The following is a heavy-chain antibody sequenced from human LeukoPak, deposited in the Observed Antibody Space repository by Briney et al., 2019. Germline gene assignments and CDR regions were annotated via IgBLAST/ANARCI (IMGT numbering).Heavy chain of an antibody. J-gene: IGHJ3*02. Sequence: PSETLSLTCTVSGGSISSYYWSWIRQPPGKGLEWIGYIYYSGSTNYNPSLKSRVTISVDTSKNQFSLKLSSVTAADTAVYYCARAIVAATTKGAFDIWGQGTMVTVSS. V-gene: IGHV4-59*01. D-gene: IGHD6-19*01. CDR3: ARAIVAATTKGAFDI. CDR2: IYYSGST. CDR1: GGSISSYY.